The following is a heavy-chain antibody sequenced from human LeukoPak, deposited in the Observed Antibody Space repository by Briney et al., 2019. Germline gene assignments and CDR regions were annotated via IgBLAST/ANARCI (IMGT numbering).Heavy chain of an antibody. Sequence: GGSLRLSCAASGFTFDDYAMHWVRQAPGKGLEWVSGISWNSGSIGYADSVKGRFTISRDNAKNSLYLQMNSLRAEDTALYYCAKDLSHYGILTGQDAFDIWGQGTMVTVSS. V-gene: IGHV3-9*01. CDR2: ISWNSGSI. D-gene: IGHD3-9*01. CDR3: AKDLSHYGILTGQDAFDI. CDR1: GFTFDDYA. J-gene: IGHJ3*02.